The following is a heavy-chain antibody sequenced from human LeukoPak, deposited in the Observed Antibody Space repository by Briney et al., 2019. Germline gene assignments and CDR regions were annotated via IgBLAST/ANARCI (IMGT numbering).Heavy chain of an antibody. CDR2: ISAGGDT. D-gene: IGHD1-1*01. CDR3: AKTFNWNYFDY. J-gene: IGHJ4*02. CDR1: GFTFSNYG. V-gene: IGHV3-23*01. Sequence: PGGSLRLSCAASGFTFSNYGMSWVHQAPGKGLEWVSTISAGGDTYYANSVGGRFTISRGISKNTLYLQMNSLRAEDTAVYYCAKTFNWNYFDYWGQGTLVTVSS.